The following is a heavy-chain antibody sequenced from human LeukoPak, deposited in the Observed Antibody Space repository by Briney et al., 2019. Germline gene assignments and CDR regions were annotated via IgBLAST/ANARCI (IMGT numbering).Heavy chain of an antibody. Sequence: SETLSLTCTVSGGSISSGSYYWSWIRQPAGKGLEWIGYIYYSGSTSYNPSLKSRVTISVDTFRNQFSLKLTSVTAADTAIYYCAKSDYYGASDYWGQGTLVTVSS. CDR3: AKSDYYGASDY. J-gene: IGHJ4*02. CDR1: GGSISSGSYY. D-gene: IGHD3-10*01. V-gene: IGHV4-61*10. CDR2: IYYSGST.